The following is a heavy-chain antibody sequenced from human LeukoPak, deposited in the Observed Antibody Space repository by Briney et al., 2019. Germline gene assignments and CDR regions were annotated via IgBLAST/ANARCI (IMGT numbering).Heavy chain of an antibody. CDR2: IYHSGST. V-gene: IGHV4-4*02. CDR1: GGSISSSNW. D-gene: IGHD2-15*01. J-gene: IGHJ6*04. CDR3: ARAQLIVVVVAATRGPGYYYYGMDV. Sequence: SETLSLTCAVSGGSISSSNWWSWVRQPPGKGLEWIGEIYHSGSTNYNPSLKSRVTISVDKSKNQFSLKLSSVTAADTAVYYCARAQLIVVVVAATRGPGYYYYGMDVWGKGTTVTVSS.